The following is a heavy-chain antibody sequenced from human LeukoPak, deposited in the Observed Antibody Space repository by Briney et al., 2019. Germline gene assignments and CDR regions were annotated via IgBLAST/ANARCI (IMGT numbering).Heavy chain of an antibody. CDR2: ITYDGSTT. CDR1: EFTFSTYA. Sequence: PGRSLRLSCAASEFTFSTYAMHWVRQAPGKGLEWVAVITYDGSTTYYADSVKGRFTISRDNAKNSLYLQMNSLRAEDTAVYYCAELGITMIGGVWGKGTTVTISS. J-gene: IGHJ6*04. D-gene: IGHD3-10*02. CDR3: AELGITMIGGV. V-gene: IGHV3-30*04.